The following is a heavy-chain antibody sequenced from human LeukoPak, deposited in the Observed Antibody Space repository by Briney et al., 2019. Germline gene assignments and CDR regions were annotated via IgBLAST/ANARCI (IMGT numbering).Heavy chain of an antibody. CDR1: GGTYSSYV. CDR2: IIPIFGTA. CDR3: ASGAGYCSSNSCYFGHYHYYMDV. V-gene: IGHV1-69*13. D-gene: IGHD2-2*01. J-gene: IGHJ6*03. Sequence: ASVKVSCKASGGTYSSYVISWVRQAPGQGLEWMGGIIPIFGTANYAQKFQDRVTITADESTSTAYMELSSLRSDDTAVYYCASGAGYCSSNSCYFGHYHYYMDVWGKGTTVTISS.